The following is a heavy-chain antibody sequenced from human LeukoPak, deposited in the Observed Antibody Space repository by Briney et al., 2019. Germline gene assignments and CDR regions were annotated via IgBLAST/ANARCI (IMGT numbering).Heavy chain of an antibody. D-gene: IGHD3-3*01. Sequence: PGGSLRLSCTASGFTFGDYAMSWVRQAPGKGLEWVGFIRSRTQGGTTEFAAPVKDRFSISRDDSKRIAYLQMNSLKTEDTAVYYCTRDGIPETNWSGYYIDYWGQGTLVTVSS. CDR2: IRSRTQGGTT. V-gene: IGHV3-49*04. J-gene: IGHJ4*02. CDR1: GFTFGDYA. CDR3: TRDGIPETNWSGYYIDY.